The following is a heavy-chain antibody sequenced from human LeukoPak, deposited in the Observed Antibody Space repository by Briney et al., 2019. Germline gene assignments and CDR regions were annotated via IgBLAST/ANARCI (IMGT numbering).Heavy chain of an antibody. CDR1: GYTFTGYY. V-gene: IGHV1-2*02. J-gene: IGHJ6*02. CDR2: INPNSGGT. CDR3: ARDCNSTSYYYYGMDV. D-gene: IGHD2-2*01. Sequence: ASVKVSCKASGYTFTGYYMHWVRQAPGQGLEWMGWINPNSGGTNYAQKFQGRVTMTRDTSISTAYMELSRLRSDDTAVYYCARDCNSTSYYYYGMDVWGQGTTVTVSS.